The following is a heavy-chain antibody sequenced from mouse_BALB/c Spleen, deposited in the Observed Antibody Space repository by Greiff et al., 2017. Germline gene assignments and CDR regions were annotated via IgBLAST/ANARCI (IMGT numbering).Heavy chain of an antibody. D-gene: IGHD2-2*01. V-gene: IGHV2-9*02. CDR1: GFSLTSYG. J-gene: IGHJ4*01. CDR2: IWAGGST. CDR3: ARDNYGYDGGAMDY. Sequence: VQRVESGPGLVAPSQSLSITCTVSGFSLTSYGVHWVRQPPGKGLEWLGVIWAGGSTNYNSALMSRLSISKDNSKSQVFLKMNSLQTDDTAMYYCARDNYGYDGGAMDYWGQGTSVTVSS.